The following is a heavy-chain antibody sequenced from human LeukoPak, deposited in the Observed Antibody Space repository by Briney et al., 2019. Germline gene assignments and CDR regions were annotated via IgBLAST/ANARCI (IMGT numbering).Heavy chain of an antibody. Sequence: PGGSLRLSCAASGFTFSSYGMHWVRQAPGKGLEWVAIISYDGNHKYYADSVKGQFTISRDNSKITLYLQMNSLRAEDTAVYYCARDRVGATDYFDYWGQGTLVTVSS. CDR3: ARDRVGATDYFDY. CDR2: ISYDGNHK. J-gene: IGHJ4*02. D-gene: IGHD1-26*01. CDR1: GFTFSSYG. V-gene: IGHV3-30*03.